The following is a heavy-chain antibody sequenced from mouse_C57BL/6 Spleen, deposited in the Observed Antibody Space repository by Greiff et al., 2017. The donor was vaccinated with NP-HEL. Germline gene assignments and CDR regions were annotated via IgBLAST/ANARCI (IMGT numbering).Heavy chain of an antibody. CDR1: GFSFNTYA. Sequence: DVMLVESGGGLVQPKGSLKLSCAASGFSFNTYAMNWVRQAPGKGLERVARIRSKSNNYATYYADSVKDRFTISRDDSESMLYLQMNNLKTEDTAMYYCVRQRVYSNWYFDVWGTGTTVTVSS. D-gene: IGHD2-5*01. J-gene: IGHJ1*03. CDR2: IRSKSNNYAT. CDR3: VRQRVYSNWYFDV. V-gene: IGHV10-1*01.